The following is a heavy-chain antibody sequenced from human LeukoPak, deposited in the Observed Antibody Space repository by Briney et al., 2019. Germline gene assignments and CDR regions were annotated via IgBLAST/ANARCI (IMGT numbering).Heavy chain of an antibody. Sequence: PGGSLRLSCAASGFTLSTYAMSWVRQAPGKGLEWVSAISGSGGSTYYADSVKGRFTISRDNSKNTLYLQMNSLRAEDTAVYYCAKDGALHYYDSSGYYAFDIWGQGTMVTVSS. CDR2: ISGSGGST. J-gene: IGHJ3*02. V-gene: IGHV3-23*01. CDR1: GFTLSTYA. CDR3: AKDGALHYYDSSGYYAFDI. D-gene: IGHD3-22*01.